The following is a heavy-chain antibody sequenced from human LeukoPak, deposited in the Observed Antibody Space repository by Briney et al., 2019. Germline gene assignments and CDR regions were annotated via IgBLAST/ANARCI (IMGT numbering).Heavy chain of an antibody. CDR1: GGSISSYY. D-gene: IGHD3-22*01. CDR3: ARATLSTYYYDSSGYGFDY. V-gene: IGHV4-59*01. J-gene: IGHJ4*02. Sequence: TSETLSLTCTVSGGSISSYYWSWIRQPPGKGLEWIGYIYYSGSTNYNPSLKSRVTISVDTSKNQFSLKLSSVTAADTAVYYCARATLSTYYYDSSGYGFDYWGQGTLVTVSS. CDR2: IYYSGST.